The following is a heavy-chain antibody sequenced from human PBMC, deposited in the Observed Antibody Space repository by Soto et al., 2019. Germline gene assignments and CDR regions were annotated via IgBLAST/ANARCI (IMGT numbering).Heavy chain of an antibody. D-gene: IGHD2-8*02. Sequence: QVQLVQSGAEVKKPGASVKVSCKASGYTFIGHYMHWVRQAPGQGLEWMGWINPNSGATKYAQKFQGWVTMTMDTSINTAYLEVSRLRSDDTAVYYCVTGPKLDYWGQGTLVTVSS. CDR1: GYTFIGHY. J-gene: IGHJ4*02. V-gene: IGHV1-2*04. CDR2: INPNSGAT. CDR3: VTGPKLDY.